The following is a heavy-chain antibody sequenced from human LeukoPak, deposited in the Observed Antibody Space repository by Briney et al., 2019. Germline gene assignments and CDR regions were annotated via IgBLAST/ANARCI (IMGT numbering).Heavy chain of an antibody. Sequence: SETLSLTCTVSGGSISNKYWSWIRQPPGKGLEWIGYIYYSGSTNYNPSLKSRVTISVDASKNQFSLKLSSVTAADTAVYYCARWGTYYDSSGYSPGYMDVWGKGTTVTVSS. CDR2: IYYSGST. J-gene: IGHJ6*03. CDR1: GGSISNKY. V-gene: IGHV4-59*01. CDR3: ARWGTYYDSSGYSPGYMDV. D-gene: IGHD3-22*01.